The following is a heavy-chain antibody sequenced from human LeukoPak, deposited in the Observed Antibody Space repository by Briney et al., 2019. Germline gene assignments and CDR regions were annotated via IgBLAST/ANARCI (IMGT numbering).Heavy chain of an antibody. V-gene: IGHV4-59*01. D-gene: IGHD6-6*01. CDR2: IYYSGST. Sequence: SETLSLTCTVSGGSISSYYWSWIRQPPGKGLEWIGYIYYSGSTNYNPSLKSRVTISVDTSKNQFSLKLSSVTAADTAVYYCARGALYSSSVAFDYWGQGTLVTVSS. CDR3: ARGALYSSSVAFDY. CDR1: GGSISSYY. J-gene: IGHJ4*02.